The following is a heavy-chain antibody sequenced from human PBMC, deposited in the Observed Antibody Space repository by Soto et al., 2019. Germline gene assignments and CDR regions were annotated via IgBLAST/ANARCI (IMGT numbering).Heavy chain of an antibody. V-gene: IGHV4-4*02. CDR3: ARQGTAMVAYYFDS. Sequence: PAERMSLNCATSGGSISRSNWWSWFRQPPGKGLEWIGEIYHSGSTNYNPSLKSRATISVDKSTNQFSLKLSSVTAADTAVYYCARQGTAMVAYYFDSRGKYTLATV. CDR2: IYHSGST. J-gene: IGHJ4*02. CDR1: GGSISRSNW. D-gene: IGHD5-18*01.